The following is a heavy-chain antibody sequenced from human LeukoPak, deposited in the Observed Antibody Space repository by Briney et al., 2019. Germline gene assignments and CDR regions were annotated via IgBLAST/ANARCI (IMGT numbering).Heavy chain of an antibody. V-gene: IGHV3-23*01. D-gene: IGHD3-3*01. J-gene: IGHJ6*03. CDR2: ISDSGSST. CDR1: GFTFSSYA. Sequence: GGSLRLPCTASGFTFSSYAMSRVRQAPGKGLEWVSDISDSGSSTYYADSVKGRFTISRDNSKNTLYLQMNSLTAEDTAVYYCARVRGSGGDFWSGYSLTNYYHYMDVWVKGTTVTVSS. CDR3: ARVRGSGGDFWSGYSLTNYYHYMDV.